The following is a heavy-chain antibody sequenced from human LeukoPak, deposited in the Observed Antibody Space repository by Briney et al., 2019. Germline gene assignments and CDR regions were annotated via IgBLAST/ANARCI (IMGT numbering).Heavy chain of an antibody. D-gene: IGHD2-15*01. V-gene: IGHV3-48*04. CDR2: ISSSSSTI. CDR1: GFTFSSYS. CDR3: ARERRVSIYCSGGSCYSGIRGMDV. J-gene: IGHJ6*02. Sequence: GGSLRLSCAASGFTFSSYSMNWVRQAPGKGLEWVSYISSSSSTIYYADSVKGRFTISRDNAKNSLYLQMNSLRAEDTAVYYCARERRVSIYCSGGSCYSGIRGMDVWGQGTTVTVSS.